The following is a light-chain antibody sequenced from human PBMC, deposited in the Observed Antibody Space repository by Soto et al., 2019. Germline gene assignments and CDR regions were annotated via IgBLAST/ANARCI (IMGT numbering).Light chain of an antibody. V-gene: IGKV3-20*01. CDR2: GAS. CDR1: QSASSSY. Sequence: IVLTQSPGTLSLSPGERATLSCRASQSASSSYLAWYQQKPGQAPRLLIYGASSRATCIPDRFSGSGSATDFTLTISRLEPEDFAVYYCQQYGSSPLTFGGGTKVEIK. CDR3: QQYGSSPLT. J-gene: IGKJ4*01.